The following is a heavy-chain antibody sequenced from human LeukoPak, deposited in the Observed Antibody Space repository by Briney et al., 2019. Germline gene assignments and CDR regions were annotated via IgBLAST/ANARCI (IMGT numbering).Heavy chain of an antibody. CDR2: IYPGDSDT. D-gene: IGHD5-18*01. V-gene: IGHV5-51*01. J-gene: IGHJ4*02. CDR3: ARQKTYSPAGPQRGYYFDY. CDR1: GYPFTSYW. Sequence: GESLKISCKVSGYPFTSYWIGWVRQMPGKGLEWMGIIYPGDSDTRYSPSFQGQVTISADKSISTAYLQWSSLKASDTAMYYCARQKTYSPAGPQRGYYFDYWGQGTLVTVSS.